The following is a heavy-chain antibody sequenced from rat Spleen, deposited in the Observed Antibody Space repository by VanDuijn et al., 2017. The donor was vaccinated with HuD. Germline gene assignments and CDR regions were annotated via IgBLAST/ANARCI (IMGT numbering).Heavy chain of an antibody. D-gene: IGHD1-4*01. Sequence: EVQLQESGPGLVKPSQSLSLTCSVTGYSITNNYWGWIRKFPGNKMEWLGYISYSGSTSYNPSLKSRISITRDTSKNQFFLQLNSVTTEDTATYYCARQGGYNSYVMDAWGQGASVTVSS. J-gene: IGHJ4*01. V-gene: IGHV3-1*01. CDR1: GYSITNNY. CDR2: ISYSGST. CDR3: ARQGGYNSYVMDA.